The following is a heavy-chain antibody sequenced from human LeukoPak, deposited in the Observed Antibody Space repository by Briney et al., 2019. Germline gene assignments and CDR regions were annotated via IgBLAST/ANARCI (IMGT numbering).Heavy chain of an antibody. D-gene: IGHD3-9*01. CDR1: GGTFTSYA. J-gene: IGHJ5*02. CDR2: FFPIFGTA. Sequence: SLKVSSKPPGGTFTSYALSGGRRAPGHGLGGRGGFFPIFGTANYAQKFQGRVTITADKSTSTAYMELSSLRSEDTAVYYCARGTSYFDERRKFDPWGQGTLVTVSS. CDR3: ARGTSYFDERRKFDP. V-gene: IGHV1-69*06.